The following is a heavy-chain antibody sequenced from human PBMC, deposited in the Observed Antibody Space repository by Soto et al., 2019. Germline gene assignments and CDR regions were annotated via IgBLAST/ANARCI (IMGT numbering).Heavy chain of an antibody. D-gene: IGHD6-19*01. J-gene: IGHJ4*02. CDR3: AKGEDSSGWYFDY. CDR1: GFTFSSYG. V-gene: IGHV3-30*18. CDR2: ISYDGSNK. Sequence: QVQLVESGGGVVQPGRSLRLSCAASGFTFSSYGMHWVRQAPGKGLEWVAVISYDGSNKYYADSVKGRFTISRDNSKNTLYLQMNSLRAEYTAVYYCAKGEDSSGWYFDYWGQGTLVTVSS.